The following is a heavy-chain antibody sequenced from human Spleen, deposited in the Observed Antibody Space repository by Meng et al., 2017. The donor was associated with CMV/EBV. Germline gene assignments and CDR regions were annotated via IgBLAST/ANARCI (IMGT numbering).Heavy chain of an antibody. CDR3: ARQGSLERPPSN. CDR1: GYSFTSYW. J-gene: IGHJ4*02. V-gene: IGHV5-51*01. CDR2: IYPGDSDT. D-gene: IGHD1-1*01. Sequence: KVSCKGSGYSFTSYWIGWVRQMPGKGLEWMGIIYPGDSDTTYSPSFQGQVTISADKSISTAYLQWSSLKASDTAMYFCARQGSLERPPSNWGQGTLVTVSS.